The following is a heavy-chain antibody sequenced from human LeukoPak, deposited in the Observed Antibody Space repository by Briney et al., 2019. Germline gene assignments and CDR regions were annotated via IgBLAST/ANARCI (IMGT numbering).Heavy chain of an antibody. CDR1: GGSISSGGYY. CDR3: ATSGDCGGDCYSGYYFDY. V-gene: IGHV4-31*03. J-gene: IGHJ4*02. D-gene: IGHD2-21*02. CDR2: IYYSGST. Sequence: SQTLSLTCNVSGGSISSGGYYWTWIRQHPRKGLEWIGYIYYSGSTYYNPSLKSRLTISVDTSKNQFSLKLSSVTAADTAVYYCATSGDCGGDCYSGYYFDYWGQGTLVTVSS.